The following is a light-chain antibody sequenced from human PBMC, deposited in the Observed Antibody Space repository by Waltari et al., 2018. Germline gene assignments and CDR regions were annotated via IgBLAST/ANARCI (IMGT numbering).Light chain of an antibody. CDR3: SAHAGTYAYWV. CDR1: SSDVARYKY. V-gene: IGLV2-11*01. CDR2: DGS. J-gene: IGLJ3*02. Sequence: QSALTQPHSVSGSPGQSVTISCTGTSSDVARYKYVSWYQQHPGNAPKLMISDGSNRPAGGPDRFCGAKAGTTASLTISGLQAEDEADYYCSAHAGTYAYWVFGGGTKLTVL.